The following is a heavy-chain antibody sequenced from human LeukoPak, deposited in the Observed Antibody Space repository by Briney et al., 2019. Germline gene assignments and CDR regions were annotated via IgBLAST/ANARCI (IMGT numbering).Heavy chain of an antibody. V-gene: IGHV3-21*01. J-gene: IGHJ4*02. CDR2: IGSSSSYI. CDR3: ARDRDGDYAY. CDR1: GFTFSSYS. Sequence: GGSLRLSCAASGFTFSSYSMNWDRQAPGKGLEWVSSIGSSSSYIYYADSVKGRFTISRDNAKNSLYLQMNSLRAEDTAVYYCARDRDGDYAYWGQGTLVTVSS. D-gene: IGHD4-17*01.